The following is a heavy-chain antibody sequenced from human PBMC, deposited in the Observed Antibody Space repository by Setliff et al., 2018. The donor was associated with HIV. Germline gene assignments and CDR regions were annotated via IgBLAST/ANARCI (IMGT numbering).Heavy chain of an antibody. CDR3: ARDAPTVYANGWFDP. J-gene: IGHJ5*02. Sequence: SETLSLTCTVSGGSISNSRYYWSWIRQPPGKGLEWIGSIYYSGSTYYNPSLKSRVTISVDTSKNQFSVKLSSVTAADTAVYYCARDAPTVYANGWFDPWGQGTLVTVSS. V-gene: IGHV4-39*07. CDR2: IYYSGST. CDR1: GGSISNSRYY. D-gene: IGHD2-8*01.